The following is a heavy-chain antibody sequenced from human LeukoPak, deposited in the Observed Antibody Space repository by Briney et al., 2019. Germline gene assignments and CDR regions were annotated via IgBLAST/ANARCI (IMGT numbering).Heavy chain of an antibody. D-gene: IGHD3-9*01. V-gene: IGHV4-59*01. Sequence: SYTLSLTSTVSGGSISSYYWIWIRQPPSKGLEWTGYIYYSGSTNYNPSLKSRVTISVDTSKNQFSLKLSSVTAADTAVYFFFFKQKTAYDILTGYSTLFDYWGQGTLVTVSS. CDR2: IYYSGST. CDR1: GGSISSYY. J-gene: IGHJ4*02. CDR3: FFKQKTAYDILTGYSTLFDY.